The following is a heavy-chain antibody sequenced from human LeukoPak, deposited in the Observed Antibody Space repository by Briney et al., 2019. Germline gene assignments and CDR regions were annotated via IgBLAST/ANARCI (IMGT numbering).Heavy chain of an antibody. Sequence: GGSLRLSCAVSEFTFTDYYMSWVRQAPGKGLEWISYISSSGDIIFNADSVKGRFTISRDNAKKLLYLQMNSLRVEDTAVYYCAKVRDYGDYDGFDYWGQGTLVTVSS. J-gene: IGHJ4*02. CDR3: AKVRDYGDYDGFDY. D-gene: IGHD4-17*01. CDR2: ISSSGDII. V-gene: IGHV3-11*01. CDR1: EFTFTDYY.